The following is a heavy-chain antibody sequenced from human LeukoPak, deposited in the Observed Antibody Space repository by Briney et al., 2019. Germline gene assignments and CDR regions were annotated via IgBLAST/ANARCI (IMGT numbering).Heavy chain of an antibody. CDR3: AKQKPRAITMVRGVIRGDYFDY. V-gene: IGHV3-23*01. Sequence: PGGSLRLSCAASGFTFSSYAMSWVRQAPGKGLEWVSAISGSGGSTYYADSVKGRFIISRDNSKNTLYLQMNSLRAEDTAVYYCAKQKPRAITMVRGVIRGDYFDYWGQGTLVTVSS. CDR2: ISGSGGST. CDR1: GFTFSSYA. J-gene: IGHJ4*02. D-gene: IGHD3-10*01.